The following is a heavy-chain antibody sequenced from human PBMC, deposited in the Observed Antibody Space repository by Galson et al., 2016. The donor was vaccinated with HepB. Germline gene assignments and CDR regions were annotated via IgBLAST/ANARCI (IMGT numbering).Heavy chain of an antibody. CDR1: GFTFSNAW. J-gene: IGHJ6*02. V-gene: IGHV3-15*07. CDR3: ARGRGYSGYASYYGMDV. CDR2: IKSKTDGGTT. Sequence: SLRLSCAASGFTFSNAWMNWVRQAPGKGLEWVGRIKSKTDGGTTDYAAPVKGRFTISRDDSKNTLYLQMNSLKTEDTAVYYCARGRGYSGYASYYGMDVWGQGTTVTVSS. D-gene: IGHD5-12*01.